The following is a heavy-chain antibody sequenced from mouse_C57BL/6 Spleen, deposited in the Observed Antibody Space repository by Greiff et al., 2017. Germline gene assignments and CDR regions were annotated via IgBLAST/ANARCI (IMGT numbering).Heavy chain of an antibody. Sequence: VHVQQSGPELVKPGASVKISCKASGYSFTGYYMNWVKQSPEKSLEWIGEINPSTGGTTYNQKFKAKATLTVDKSSSTAYMQLKSLTSEDSAVYYCARLHYYGSSLDYWGQGTTLTVSS. CDR1: GYSFTGYY. CDR2: INPSTGGT. J-gene: IGHJ2*01. D-gene: IGHD1-1*01. CDR3: ARLHYYGSSLDY. V-gene: IGHV1-42*01.